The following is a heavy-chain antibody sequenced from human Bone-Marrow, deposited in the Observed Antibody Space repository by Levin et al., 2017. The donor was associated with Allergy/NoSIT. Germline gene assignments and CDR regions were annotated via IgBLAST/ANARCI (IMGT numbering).Heavy chain of an antibody. D-gene: IGHD5-12*01. CDR1: GFSFGDYY. CDR3: ARVGYIAGWKSEIAH. CDR2: MTSSGTTI. V-gene: IGHV3-11*01. J-gene: IGHJ4*02. Sequence: GESLKISCEASGFSFGDYYMTWIRQAPGRGLECVAFMTSSGTTIYYVDSVKGRFTLSRDTASNSLHLQMDSLRADDTALYYCARVGYIAGWKSEIAHWGQGTLVIVS.